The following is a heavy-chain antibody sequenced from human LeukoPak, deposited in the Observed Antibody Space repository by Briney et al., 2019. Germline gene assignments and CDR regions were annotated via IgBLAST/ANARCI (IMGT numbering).Heavy chain of an antibody. Sequence: GGSLRLSCAASGFTFSNAWMSWVRQAPGKGLEWVGHVKSKTDGGTTDYAAPVKGRFTISRDDSKNTLYLQMDSLKTEDTAVYYCTTEAGDDWGQGTLVTVSS. CDR2: VKSKTDGGTT. CDR1: GFTFSNAW. V-gene: IGHV3-15*01. J-gene: IGHJ4*02. D-gene: IGHD5-24*01. CDR3: TTEAGDD.